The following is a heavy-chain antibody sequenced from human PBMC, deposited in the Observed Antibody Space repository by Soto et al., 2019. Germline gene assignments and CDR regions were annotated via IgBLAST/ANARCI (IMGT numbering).Heavy chain of an antibody. J-gene: IGHJ4*02. CDR1: GYTFTSYG. D-gene: IGHD3-3*01. CDR2: ISAYNGNT. CDR3: ARDSQNPRLTFWSGSSPLDY. Sequence: ASVKVSCKASGYTFTSYGISWVRQAPGQGLEWMGWISAYNGNTNYAQKLQGRVTMTTDTSTSTAYMELRSLRSDDTAVYYRARDSQNPRLTFWSGSSPLDYWGQGTLVTVSS. V-gene: IGHV1-18*04.